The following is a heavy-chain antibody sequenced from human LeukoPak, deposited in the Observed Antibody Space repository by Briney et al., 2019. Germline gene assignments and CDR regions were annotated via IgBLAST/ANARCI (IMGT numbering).Heavy chain of an antibody. D-gene: IGHD3-22*01. CDR3: ASRYYYDSSGYFLY. J-gene: IGHJ4*02. CDR1: FNSFRSSSYY. V-gene: IGHV4-39*01. Sequence: SETLSLTCTVSFNSFRSSSYYWGWIRQFPGKGLEWIGYIYYTGSTYYSSSLKSRVTISVDTSNNQFSLRLNSVTAADTAVYYCASRYYYDSSGYFLYWGQGTLVTVSS. CDR2: IYYTGST.